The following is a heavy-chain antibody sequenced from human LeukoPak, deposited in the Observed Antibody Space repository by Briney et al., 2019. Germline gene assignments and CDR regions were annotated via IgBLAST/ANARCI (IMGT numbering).Heavy chain of an antibody. CDR1: GGSISSYY. Sequence: PSETLSLTCTDSGGSISSYYWSWIRQPPGKGLEWIGYIYTSGSTNYNPSLKSRVTISVDTSKNQFSLKLSSVTAADTAVYYCASSEGYYDSSGLTHDAFDIWGQGTMVTVSS. CDR3: ASSEGYYDSSGLTHDAFDI. D-gene: IGHD3-22*01. J-gene: IGHJ3*02. V-gene: IGHV4-4*09. CDR2: IYTSGST.